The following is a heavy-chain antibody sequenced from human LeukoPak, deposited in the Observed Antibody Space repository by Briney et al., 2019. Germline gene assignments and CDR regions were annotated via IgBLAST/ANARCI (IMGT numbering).Heavy chain of an antibody. CDR2: IIPIFGTA. V-gene: IGHV1-69*01. D-gene: IGHD6-6*01. CDR1: GGTFSSYA. J-gene: IGHJ4*02. Sequence: RGSSVKVSCKASGGTFSSYAISWVRQAPGQGLEWMGGIIPIFGTANYAQKFQGRVTITADESTSTAYMELSSLRSEDTAVYYCAREGSSSSPCDYWGQGTLVTVSS. CDR3: AREGSSSSPCDY.